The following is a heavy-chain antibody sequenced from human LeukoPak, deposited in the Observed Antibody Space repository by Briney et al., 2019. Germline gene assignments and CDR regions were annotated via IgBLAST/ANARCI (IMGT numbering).Heavy chain of an antibody. CDR3: ARRLGGSGTYYFDY. CDR2: INYSGSI. CDR1: GGSISSSTYY. D-gene: IGHD3-10*01. V-gene: IGHV4-39*01. Sequence: PSETLSLTCTVSGGSISSSTYYWGWIRQPPGKGLERIGSINYSGSIYYNPSLKSRVTISVDTSKNQFSLKLSSVTAADTAVYFCARRLGGSGTYYFDYWGQGTLVTVSS. J-gene: IGHJ4*02.